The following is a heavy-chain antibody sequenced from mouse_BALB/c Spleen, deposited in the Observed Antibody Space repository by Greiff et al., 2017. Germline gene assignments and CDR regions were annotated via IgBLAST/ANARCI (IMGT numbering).Heavy chain of an antibody. Sequence: EVQGVESGGGLVKPGGSLKLSCAASGFTFSSYAMSWVRQSPEKRLEWVAEISSGGSYTYYPDTVTGRFTISRDNAKNTLYLEMSSLRSEDTAMYYCARDAYYYGSSSFAYWGQGTLVTVSA. V-gene: IGHV5-9-4*01. CDR2: ISSGGSYT. CDR1: GFTFSSYA. J-gene: IGHJ3*01. CDR3: ARDAYYYGSSSFAY. D-gene: IGHD1-1*01.